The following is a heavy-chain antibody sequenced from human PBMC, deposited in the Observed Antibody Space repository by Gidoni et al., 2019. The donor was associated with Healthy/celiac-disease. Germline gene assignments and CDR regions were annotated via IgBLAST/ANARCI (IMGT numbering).Heavy chain of an antibody. CDR3: ARFSGLGDAFDI. V-gene: IGHV1-46*01. Sequence: QVQLVQSGAEVKKPGASVKVSCKASGYTFTSYYMHWVRQAPGQGLEWMGIINPSGGSTSYAQKFQGRGTMTRDTSTSTVYMELSSLRSEDTAVYYCARFSGLGDAFDIWGQGTMVTVSS. CDR2: INPSGGST. J-gene: IGHJ3*02. CDR1: GYTFTSYY. D-gene: IGHD3-22*01.